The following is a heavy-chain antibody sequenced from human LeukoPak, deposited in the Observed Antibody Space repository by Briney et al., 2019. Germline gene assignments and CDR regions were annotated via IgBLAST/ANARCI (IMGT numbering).Heavy chain of an antibody. CDR1: GFTFSSYG. J-gene: IGHJ6*02. CDR3: ARGGGLDI. D-gene: IGHD3-16*01. V-gene: IGHV3-33*03. Sequence: GRSLRLSCAASGFTFSSYGMHWVRQAPGKGLEWVAVIWYDGSNKYYADSVKGRFTISRDNAKNSLYLQMSNLRAEDTAVYFCARGGGLDIWGQGATVTVSS. CDR2: IWYDGSNK.